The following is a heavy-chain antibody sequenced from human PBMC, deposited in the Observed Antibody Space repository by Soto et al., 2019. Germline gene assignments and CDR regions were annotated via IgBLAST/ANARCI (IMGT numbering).Heavy chain of an antibody. J-gene: IGHJ6*02. CDR2: IYYSGST. Sequence: PSETLSLTCTVSGGSISSSSYYWGWIRQPPGKGLEWIGSIYYSGSTYYNPSLKSRGTISVDTSKNQFSLKLSSVTAADTAVYYCARGPLSSSWYNYYYYYGIAVWGQGTTVTVSS. V-gene: IGHV4-39*01. CDR3: ARGPLSSSWYNYYYYYGIAV. D-gene: IGHD6-13*01. CDR1: GGSISSSSYY.